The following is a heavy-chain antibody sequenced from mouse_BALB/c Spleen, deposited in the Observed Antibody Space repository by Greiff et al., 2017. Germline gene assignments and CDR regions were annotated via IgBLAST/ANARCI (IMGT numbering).Heavy chain of an antibody. CDR2: INPSNGRT. CDR3: ARDNYFPLDY. CDR1: GYTFTSYW. J-gene: IGHJ4*01. V-gene: IGHV1S81*02. Sequence: QVQLQQPGAELVKPGASVKLSCKASGYTFTSYWMHWVKQRPGQGLEWIGEINPSNGRTNYNAKCRRKATLTVDKSSSTAYMQLSSLTSEDAAVYFCARDNYFPLDYGGQGTSVTVSS.